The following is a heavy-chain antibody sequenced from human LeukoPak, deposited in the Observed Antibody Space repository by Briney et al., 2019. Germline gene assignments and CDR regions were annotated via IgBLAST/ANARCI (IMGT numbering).Heavy chain of an antibody. CDR1: GLTFSSNY. CDR2: IYTGTTT. Sequence: GGSLRLSCAASGLTFSSNYMSWVRQAPGKGLEWVSVIYTGTTTDYADSVKGRFTISRDNSRNTLYLQMNSLRAEDTALYYCARVADTHIFDYWGQGTLVTVSS. V-gene: IGHV3-53*01. J-gene: IGHJ4*02. D-gene: IGHD2-21*01. CDR3: ARVADTHIFDY.